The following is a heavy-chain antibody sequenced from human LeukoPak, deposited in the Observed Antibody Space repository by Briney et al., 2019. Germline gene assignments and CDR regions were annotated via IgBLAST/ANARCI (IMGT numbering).Heavy chain of an antibody. CDR1: GGSISPYF. D-gene: IGHD3-10*01. CDR3: ARDDYRGVTNFDP. CDR2: ISYSGST. J-gene: IGHJ5*02. Sequence: SETLSLTCTVSGGSISPYFWGWIRQPPGKGLEWIGYISYSGSTNYNPSLKSRVTISVDTSKNQFSLQLSSVTAADTAVYYCARDDYRGVTNFDPWGQGTLVTVSS. V-gene: IGHV4-59*01.